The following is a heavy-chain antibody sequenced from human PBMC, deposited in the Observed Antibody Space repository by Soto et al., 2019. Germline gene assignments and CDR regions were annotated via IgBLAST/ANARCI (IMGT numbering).Heavy chain of an antibody. D-gene: IGHD6-13*01. V-gene: IGHV3-21*01. CDR3: ARDQHQTSSRWPSYYYYGMDV. CDR2: ISSSSSYI. J-gene: IGHJ6*02. Sequence: LSCAASGFTFSSYSMNWVRQAPGKGLEWVSSISSSSSYIYYADSVKGRFTISRDNAKNSLYLQMNSLRAEDTAVYYCARDQHQTSSRWPSYYYYGMDVWGQGTTGT. CDR1: GFTFSSYS.